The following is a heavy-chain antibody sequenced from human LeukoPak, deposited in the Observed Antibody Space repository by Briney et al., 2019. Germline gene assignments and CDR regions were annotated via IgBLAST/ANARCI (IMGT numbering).Heavy chain of an antibody. CDR2: ISYDGSNK. Sequence: PGGSLRLSCAASGFTFSSYGMHWVRQAPGKGLEWVAVISYDGSNKYYADSVKGRFTTSRDNSKNTLYLQMNSLRAEDTAVYYCAKTQMSTSWQTWTFDYWGQGTLVTVSS. CDR1: GFTFSSYG. J-gene: IGHJ4*02. CDR3: AKTQMSTSWQTWTFDY. V-gene: IGHV3-30*18. D-gene: IGHD2-2*01.